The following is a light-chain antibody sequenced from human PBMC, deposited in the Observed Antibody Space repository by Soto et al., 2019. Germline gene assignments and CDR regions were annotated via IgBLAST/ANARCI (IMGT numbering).Light chain of an antibody. V-gene: IGLV2-11*01. CDR1: SSDVGSYDY. CDR2: NVN. CDR3: VFYV. J-gene: IGLJ1*01. Sequence: QSVLIQPPSVSGSPGQSVTISCTGTSSDVGSYDYVSWYQQHPGTVPKPMIYNVNTQPSGVPDRFSGSKSGNTASMTISGLRVGEGAGWSPVFYVLEIGTRVTV.